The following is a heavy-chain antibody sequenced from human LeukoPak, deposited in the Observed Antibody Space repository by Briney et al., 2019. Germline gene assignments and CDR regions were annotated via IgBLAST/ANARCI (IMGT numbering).Heavy chain of an antibody. CDR3: ARDYHGSGSLTTFDY. Sequence: ASVKVSCKASGYTFINYYMHWVRQAPGQGLEWMGIINPCGTTSSAQKFQGRVTMTSDTSTGTVDMELSSLRSEDTAVYYCARDYHGSGSLTTFDYWGQGTLVTVSS. CDR1: GYTFINYY. D-gene: IGHD3-10*01. J-gene: IGHJ4*02. CDR2: INPCGTT. V-gene: IGHV1-46*01.